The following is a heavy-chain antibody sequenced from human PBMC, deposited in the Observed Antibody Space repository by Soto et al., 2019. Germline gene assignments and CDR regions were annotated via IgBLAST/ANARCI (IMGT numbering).Heavy chain of an antibody. CDR1: GGTFSSYA. D-gene: IGHD3-10*01. CDR3: ARERAIPYGSGSLDY. CDR2: IIPIFGTA. V-gene: IGHV1-69*13. Sequence: SVKVSCKASGGTFSSYAISWVRQAPGQGLEWMGGIIPIFGTANYAQKFQGRVTITADESTSTAYMELSSLRSEDTAVYYCARERAIPYGSGSLDYWGQGTLVTVPQ. J-gene: IGHJ4*02.